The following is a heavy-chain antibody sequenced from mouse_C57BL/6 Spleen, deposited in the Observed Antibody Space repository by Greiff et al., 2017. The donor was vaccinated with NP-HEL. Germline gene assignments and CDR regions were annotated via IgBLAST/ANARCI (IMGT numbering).Heavy chain of an antibody. CDR3: ARMPYDYDVECYFSV. J-gene: IGHJ1*03. V-gene: IGHV1-69*01. CDR2: IDPSDIYT. Sequence: VQLQQPGAELVMPGASVKLSCKASGYTFTSYWMHWVKQRPGQGLEWIGEIDPSDIYTNYNQKFKGKSTLTVDKSSSTAYMQLSSLTSEDSAVYYCARMPYDYDVECYFSVWGTGTTVTVSS. CDR1: GYTFTSYW. D-gene: IGHD2-4*01.